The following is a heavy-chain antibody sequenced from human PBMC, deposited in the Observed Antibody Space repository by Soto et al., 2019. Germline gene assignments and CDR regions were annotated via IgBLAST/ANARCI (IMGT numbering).Heavy chain of an antibody. Sequence: QVQLQESGPGLVKPSETLSLTCTVSGGSISSYYWSWIRQPAGKGLEWIGRIYTSGSTNYNPSLKSRVPMSVDTSKNQFSLKLSSVTAADTAVYYCAREGDYDSSPNAFDIWGQGTMVTVSS. J-gene: IGHJ3*02. CDR1: GGSISSYY. V-gene: IGHV4-4*07. CDR2: IYTSGST. CDR3: AREGDYDSSPNAFDI. D-gene: IGHD3-22*01.